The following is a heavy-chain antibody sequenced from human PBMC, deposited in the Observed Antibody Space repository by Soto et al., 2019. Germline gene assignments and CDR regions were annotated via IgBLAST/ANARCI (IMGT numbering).Heavy chain of an antibody. CDR2: IYWNDDN. CDR3: AHGSGWLSDY. D-gene: IGHD6-19*01. Sequence: QITLKESGPTLVKPTQTLTLTCTFSGFSLNSTAVGVNWIRQPPRKALEWLALIYWNDDNHYSPSLRSRLTITKDTSKNQVVLTTTNMDPMDTATYYCAHGSGWLSDYWGQGTLVTVSS. J-gene: IGHJ4*02. CDR1: GFSLNSTAVG. V-gene: IGHV2-5*01.